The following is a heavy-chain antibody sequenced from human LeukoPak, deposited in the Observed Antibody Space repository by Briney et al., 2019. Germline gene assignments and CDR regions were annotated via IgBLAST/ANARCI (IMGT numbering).Heavy chain of an antibody. Sequence: SETLSLTCTVSGGSISSSSYYWGWIRQPPGKGLEWIGSIYYSGSTYYNPSLKSRVTISVGTSKNQFSLKLSSVTAADTAVYYCASPASYYGSGSYQLGFDYWGQGTLVTVSS. D-gene: IGHD3-10*01. J-gene: IGHJ4*02. CDR2: IYYSGST. CDR1: GGSISSSSYY. CDR3: ASPASYYGSGSYQLGFDY. V-gene: IGHV4-39*07.